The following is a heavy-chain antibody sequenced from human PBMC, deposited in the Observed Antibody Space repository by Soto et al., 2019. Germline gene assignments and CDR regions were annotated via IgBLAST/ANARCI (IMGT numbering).Heavy chain of an antibody. CDR1: GYSFAGYW. CDR3: ARQIYDSDTGPNFQYYFDS. V-gene: IGHV5-10-1*01. D-gene: IGHD3-22*01. J-gene: IGHJ4*02. Sequence: GESLKISCKGSGYSFAGYWITWVRQKPGKGLEWMGRIDPSDSQTYYSPSFRGHVTISVTKSITTVFLQWSSLRASDTAMYYCARQIYDSDTGPNFQYYFDSWGQGSPVTVSP. CDR2: IDPSDSQT.